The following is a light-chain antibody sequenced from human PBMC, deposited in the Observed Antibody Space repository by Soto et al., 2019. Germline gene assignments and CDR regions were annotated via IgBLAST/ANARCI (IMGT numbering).Light chain of an antibody. V-gene: IGKV3D-15*01. CDR2: GTS. CDR1: QSVSIN. CDR3: QESYSTPPWT. J-gene: IGKJ1*01. Sequence: DIAMTQPPASLSVSQGERATISYRASQSVSINLAWYQQKPGQAPRLLIYGTSTRATGIPVRFSGSGSGTDFTLTISCLQPEDFATYYCQESYSTPPWTFGQGTKVDIK.